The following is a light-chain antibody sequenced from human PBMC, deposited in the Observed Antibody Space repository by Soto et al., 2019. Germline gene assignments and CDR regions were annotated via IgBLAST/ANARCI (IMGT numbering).Light chain of an antibody. J-gene: IGKJ1*01. CDR1: QSVSSSY. V-gene: IGKV3-20*01. CDR2: GAS. Sequence: EIVMTQSPATLSVSPGERATLSCRASQSVSSSYLAWYQQKPGKAPRLLIYGASSRATGIPDRLSGSGSGTDFTLPIRRLEPEDFAVYYCQQYGSSPTFGQGTKVDIK. CDR3: QQYGSSPT.